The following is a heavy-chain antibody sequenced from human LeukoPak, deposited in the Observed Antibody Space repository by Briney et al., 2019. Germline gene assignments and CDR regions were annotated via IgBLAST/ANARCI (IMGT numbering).Heavy chain of an antibody. CDR1: GGSISSYY. V-gene: IGHV4-59*08. J-gene: IGHJ5*02. Sequence: PSETLSLTCTVSGGSISSYYWSWIRQPPGKGLEWIGYIYYSGSTNYNPSLKSRVTISVDTSKNQFSLKLSSVTAADTAVYYCARLGYCSGGSCYQVYWFDPWGQGTLVTVSS. CDR3: ARLGYCSGGSCYQVYWFDP. D-gene: IGHD2-15*01. CDR2: IYYSGST.